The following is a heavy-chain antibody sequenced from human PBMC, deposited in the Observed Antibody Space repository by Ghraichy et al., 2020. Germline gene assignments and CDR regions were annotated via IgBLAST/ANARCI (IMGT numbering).Heavy chain of an antibody. CDR2: IYYSGST. CDR3: ARVARGTGYYKAWLHHDAFDI. CDR1: GVSISSSSYY. V-gene: IGHV4-39*01. J-gene: IGHJ3*02. Sequence: SETLSLTCTVSGVSISSSSYYWGWIRQPPGKGLEWIGSIYYSGSTYYNPSLKSRVTISVDTSKNQFSLKLSSVTAADTAVYYCARVARGTGYYKAWLHHDAFDIWGQGTMVTVSS. D-gene: IGHD3-9*01.